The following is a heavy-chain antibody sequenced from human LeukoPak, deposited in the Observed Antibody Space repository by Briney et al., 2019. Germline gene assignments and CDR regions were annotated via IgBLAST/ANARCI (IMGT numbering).Heavy chain of an antibody. V-gene: IGHV4-59*01. CDR1: GGSISSYY. CDR3: ARVGYGSGSYTEAFDY. CDR2: IYYSGST. Sequence: SETMSPTCTVSGGSISSYYWSWIRQPPGKGLEWIGYIYYSGSTNYNPSLKSRVTISVDTSKNQFSLKLSSATAADTAVYYCARVGYGSGSYTEAFDYWGQGTLATVSS. D-gene: IGHD3-10*01. J-gene: IGHJ4*02.